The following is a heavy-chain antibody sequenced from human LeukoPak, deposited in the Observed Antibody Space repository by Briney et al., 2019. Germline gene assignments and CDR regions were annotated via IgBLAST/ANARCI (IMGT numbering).Heavy chain of an antibody. CDR1: GFTFSTYA. CDR2: VTSSGAYT. J-gene: IGHJ4*02. D-gene: IGHD2/OR15-2a*01. Sequence: PGGSLRLSCSASGFTFSTYAMSWVRQAPGKGLEWVSAVTSSGAYTFYADSVKGRLTISRDNSKNTLFLQMNSLGAADTAIYYCVSDEYLDSPTWYVFDFWGQGTLVTVSS. CDR3: VSDEYLDSPTWYVFDF. V-gene: IGHV3-23*01.